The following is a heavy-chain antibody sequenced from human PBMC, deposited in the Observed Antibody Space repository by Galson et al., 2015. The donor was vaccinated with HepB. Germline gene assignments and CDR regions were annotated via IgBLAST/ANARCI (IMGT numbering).Heavy chain of an antibody. CDR1: GFTFSNVW. CDR2: IKSKTDGGTT. V-gene: IGHV3-15*01. Sequence: SLRLSCAASGFTFSNVWMSWVRQAPGKGLEWVGRIKSKTDGGTTDYAAPVKGRFSISRDDSKNTLYLQMNSLKTEDTAVYYCTTDDLRTGTTDYWGQGTLVTVSS. D-gene: IGHD1-1*01. J-gene: IGHJ4*02. CDR3: TTDDLRTGTTDY.